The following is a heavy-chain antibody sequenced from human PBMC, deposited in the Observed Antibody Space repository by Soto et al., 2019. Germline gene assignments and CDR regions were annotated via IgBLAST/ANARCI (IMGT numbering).Heavy chain of an antibody. CDR3: ARLEGLATISYYFDF. J-gene: IGHJ4*02. D-gene: IGHD3-9*01. Sequence: SETLSLTCSVSGDSINSDKYYWGWIRQPPGKGLEWIGSIYYRGNTYYNPSLQTRVTISLDKSKSQVSLKLNSVTAADSAVYFCARLEGLATISYYFDFWGQGALVTVSS. CDR1: GDSINSDKYY. CDR2: IYYRGNT. V-gene: IGHV4-39*01.